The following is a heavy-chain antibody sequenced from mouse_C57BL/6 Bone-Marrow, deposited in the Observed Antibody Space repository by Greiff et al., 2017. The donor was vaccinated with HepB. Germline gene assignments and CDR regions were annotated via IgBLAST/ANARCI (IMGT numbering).Heavy chain of an antibody. V-gene: IGHV1-53*01. J-gene: IGHJ4*01. CDR3: ARSVITTVVASYYYAMDY. CDR1: GYTFTSYW. D-gene: IGHD1-1*01. Sequence: QVHVKQSGTELVKPGASVKLSCKASGYTFTSYWMHWVKQRPGQGLEWIGNINPSNGSTNYNEKFKSKATLTVDKSSSTAYMQLSSLTSEDSAVYYCARSVITTVVASYYYAMDYWGQGTSVTVSS. CDR2: INPSNGST.